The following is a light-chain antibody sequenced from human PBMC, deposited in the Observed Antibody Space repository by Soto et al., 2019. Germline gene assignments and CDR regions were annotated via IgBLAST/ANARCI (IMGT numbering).Light chain of an antibody. CDR2: KVS. CDR1: RSDVGGYNY. Sequence: QSVLRQHASVYRSPGQSITISCTGSRSDVGGYNYVSWYQQHPGIAPKLMLSKVSNRPSGVSNRFSGSKSRHTASLTIXXLQAEDEADYYCSSYTSSSTPYVFGTGTKVTGL. V-gene: IGLV2-14*01. J-gene: IGLJ1*01. CDR3: SSYTSSSTPYV.